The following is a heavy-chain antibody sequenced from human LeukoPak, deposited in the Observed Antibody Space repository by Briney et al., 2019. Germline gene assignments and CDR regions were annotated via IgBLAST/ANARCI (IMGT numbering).Heavy chain of an antibody. CDR2: ISSSSSTI. D-gene: IGHD2-15*01. CDR1: GFTFSSYS. J-gene: IGHJ4*02. V-gene: IGHV3-48*01. Sequence: GGSLRLSCAASGFTFSSYSMNWVRQAPGKGLEWVSYISSSSSTIYYAGSVKGRFTISRDNAKNSLYLQMNSLRAEDTAVYYCARDPYCSGGSCSPPFDYWGQGTLVTVSS. CDR3: ARDPYCSGGSCSPPFDY.